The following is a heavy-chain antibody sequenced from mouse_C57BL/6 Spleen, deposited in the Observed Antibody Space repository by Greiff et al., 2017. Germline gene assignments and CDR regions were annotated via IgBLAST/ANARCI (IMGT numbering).Heavy chain of an antibody. J-gene: IGHJ2*01. D-gene: IGHD1-1*01. V-gene: IGHV1-26*01. CDR1: GYTFTDYY. CDR2: INPNNGGT. CDR3: AREGVITTNYFDY. Sequence: EVQLQQSGPELVKPGASVKISCKASGYTFTDYYMNWVKQSHGKSLEWIGDINPNNGGTSYNQKFKGKATLTVDKSSSTAYMELRSLTSEDSAVYYCAREGVITTNYFDYWGQGTTLTVAS.